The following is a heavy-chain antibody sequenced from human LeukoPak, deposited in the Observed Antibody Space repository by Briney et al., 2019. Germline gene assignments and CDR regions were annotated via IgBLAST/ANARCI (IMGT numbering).Heavy chain of an antibody. J-gene: IGHJ6*03. CDR2: ISSSGSTI. D-gene: IGHD3-22*01. Sequence: GGSLRLSCAASGFTFSDYYMSWIRQAPGKGLEWVSYISSSGSTIYYADSVKGRFTISRDNAKNSLYLQMNSLRAEDTALYYCARLGLEGTSGYYYYYYYMDVWGKGTTVTVSS. CDR1: GFTFSDYY. V-gene: IGHV3-11*04. CDR3: ARLGLEGTSGYYYYYYYMDV.